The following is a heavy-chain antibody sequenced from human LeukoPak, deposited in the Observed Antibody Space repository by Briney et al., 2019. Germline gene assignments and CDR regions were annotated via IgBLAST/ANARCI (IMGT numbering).Heavy chain of an antibody. D-gene: IGHD3-10*01. CDR2: MNPNSGNT. Sequence: ASVKVSCKASVYTFTSYDINWVRQATGQGLEWMGWMNPNSGNTGYAQKFQGRVTMTRNTSISTAYMELSSLRSEDTAVYYCARETYYYGSGSYYSYGMDVWGQGTTVTVSS. V-gene: IGHV1-8*01. CDR1: VYTFTSYD. J-gene: IGHJ6*02. CDR3: ARETYYYGSGSYYSYGMDV.